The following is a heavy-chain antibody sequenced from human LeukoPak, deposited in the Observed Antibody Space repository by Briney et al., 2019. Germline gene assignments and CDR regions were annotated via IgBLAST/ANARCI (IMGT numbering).Heavy chain of an antibody. J-gene: IGHJ4*02. CDR3: ACTLDGPPFKGFHDY. Sequence: PSETLSLTCTVSGGSISSGSYYWSWIRQPAGKGLEWIGRIYTTGTTNYTPSLRSRVTVSVDTSKNQFSLKLNSVTAADTAVYFCACTLDGPPFKGFHDYWGQGTLVTVSS. CDR1: GGSISSGSYY. V-gene: IGHV4-61*02. CDR2: IYTTGTT. D-gene: IGHD5-24*01.